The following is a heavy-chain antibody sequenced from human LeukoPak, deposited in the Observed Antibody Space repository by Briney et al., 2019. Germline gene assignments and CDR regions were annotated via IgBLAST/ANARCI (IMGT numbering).Heavy chain of an antibody. CDR1: GFTFDDYA. CDR2: ISWNSGSI. CDR3: AREGRAFWSAYYIVMDV. V-gene: IGHV3-9*01. Sequence: PGGSLRLSCAASGFTFDDYAMHWVRQAPVKGLEWVSGISWNSGSIGYADSVKGRFTISRDNAKNSLYLQMNSLRAEDTAVYYCAREGRAFWSAYYIVMDVWGQGTTVTVSS. D-gene: IGHD3-3*01. J-gene: IGHJ6*02.